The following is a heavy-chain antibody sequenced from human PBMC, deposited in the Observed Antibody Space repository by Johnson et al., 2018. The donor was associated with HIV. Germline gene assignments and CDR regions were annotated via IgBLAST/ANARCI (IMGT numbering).Heavy chain of an antibody. CDR3: VRDRFNLLQFVEWDDAFDI. CDR1: GFTFGSYW. CDR2: IKQDGSDK. Sequence: EVQLVESGGGLVQPGGSLRLSCAVSGFTFGSYWMSWVRQAPGKGLEWVANIKQDGSDKNYVDSVKGRFTISRDNAENTLYLQMNNLRAEDTAVYYCVRDRFNLLQFVEWDDAFDIWGQGTMVTVSS. V-gene: IGHV3-7*01. J-gene: IGHJ3*02. D-gene: IGHD3-3*01.